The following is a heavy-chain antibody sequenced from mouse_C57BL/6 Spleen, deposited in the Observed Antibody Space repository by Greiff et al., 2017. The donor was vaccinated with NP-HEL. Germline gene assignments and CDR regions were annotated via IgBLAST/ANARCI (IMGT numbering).Heavy chain of an antibody. D-gene: IGHD1-1*01. CDR1: GYTFTDYE. CDR2: IDPETGGT. Sequence: QVQLQQSGAELVRPGASVTLSCKASGYTFTDYEMHWVKQTPVHGLEWIGAIDPETGGTAYNQKFKGKAILTADKSSSTAYMELRSLTSEDSAVYYCTRSYGSSYGAWFAYWGQGTLVTVSA. J-gene: IGHJ3*01. CDR3: TRSYGSSYGAWFAY. V-gene: IGHV1-15*01.